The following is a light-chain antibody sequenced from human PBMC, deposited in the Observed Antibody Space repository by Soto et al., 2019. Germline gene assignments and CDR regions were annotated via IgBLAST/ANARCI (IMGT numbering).Light chain of an antibody. CDR3: QQCNSYPLT. CDR2: KAS. J-gene: IGKJ4*01. Sequence: DIQMTQSPSTLSASVGDRVTITCRASQSISSWLAWYQQKPGKAPNLLIYKASSLESGVPSRFSGSGSGTEFTLTSSSLQPDDFATYDCQQCNSYPLTFGGGTKVEIK. CDR1: QSISSW. V-gene: IGKV1-5*03.